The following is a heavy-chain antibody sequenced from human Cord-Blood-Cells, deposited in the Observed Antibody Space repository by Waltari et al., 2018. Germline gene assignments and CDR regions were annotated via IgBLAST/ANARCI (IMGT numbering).Heavy chain of an antibody. J-gene: IGHJ4*02. CDR3: AREGLGGDDY. CDR2: IYHSGST. V-gene: IGHV4-38-2*02. D-gene: IGHD1-26*01. CDR1: GYSISSGYY. Sequence: QVQLQESGPGLVKPSETLSLTCAVSGYSISSGYYWGWIRQPPGKGLEWIGSIYHSGSTYNNPSLKSRVTISVDTSKNQFALKLSSVTAADTAVYYCAREGLGGDDYWGQGTLVTVSS.